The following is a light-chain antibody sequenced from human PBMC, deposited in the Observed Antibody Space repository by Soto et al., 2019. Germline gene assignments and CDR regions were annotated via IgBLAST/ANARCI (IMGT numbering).Light chain of an antibody. Sequence: IQITQSPSTLSASVGDRATITCLASQSISSWLSWYQQKPGKAPKLLIYKASTLESGVTSNFSGSGSGTEFTLTISSLQPEDFATYYCQLYNSYPWTFGPGTKVDIK. CDR1: QSISSW. CDR2: KAS. CDR3: QLYNSYPWT. V-gene: IGKV1-5*03. J-gene: IGKJ1*01.